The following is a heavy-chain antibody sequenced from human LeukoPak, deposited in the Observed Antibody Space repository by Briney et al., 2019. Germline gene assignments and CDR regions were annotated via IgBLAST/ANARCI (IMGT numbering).Heavy chain of an antibody. CDR1: GYTFTSYG. D-gene: IGHD3-22*01. J-gene: IGHJ4*02. Sequence: GASVKVSCKASGYTFTSYGISWVRQAPGQGLEWMGWISAYNGNTNYAQKLQGRVTMTTDTSTSTAYMELRSLRSDDTAVYYCARDRGYYYVSGGTFDYWGQGTLVTVSS. V-gene: IGHV1-18*01. CDR2: ISAYNGNT. CDR3: ARDRGYYYVSGGTFDY.